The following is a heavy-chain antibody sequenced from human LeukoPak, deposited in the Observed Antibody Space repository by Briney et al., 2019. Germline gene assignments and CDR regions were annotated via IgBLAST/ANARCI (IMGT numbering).Heavy chain of an antibody. CDR1: GFTFSSYS. CDR2: ISSSSSYI. Sequence: GGSLRLSCAASGFTFSSYSVNCVRQAPGKGLEWVSSISSSSSYIYYADSVKGRFTISRDNAKNSLYLQMNSLRAEDTAVYYCARDRGAKYYDILTGYYDAFDIWGQGTMVTVSS. J-gene: IGHJ3*02. V-gene: IGHV3-21*01. CDR3: ARDRGAKYYDILTGYYDAFDI. D-gene: IGHD3-9*01.